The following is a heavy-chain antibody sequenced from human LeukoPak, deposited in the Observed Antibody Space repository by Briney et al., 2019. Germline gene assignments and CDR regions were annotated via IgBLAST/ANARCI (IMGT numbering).Heavy chain of an antibody. J-gene: IGHJ4*02. CDR1: GYTFSTYG. D-gene: IGHD1-1*01. CDR2: ISGHTGNT. V-gene: IGHV1-18*01. Sequence: SVKVSCTTSGYTFSTYGVTWVRQAPGQGFQWMGWISGHTGNTKYAENFQGRISLTTDTSATTAYMELRSLTSDDTAVYYCARDLSSGGWTLEFDYWGQGSLVTVAS. CDR3: ARDLSSGGWTLEFDY.